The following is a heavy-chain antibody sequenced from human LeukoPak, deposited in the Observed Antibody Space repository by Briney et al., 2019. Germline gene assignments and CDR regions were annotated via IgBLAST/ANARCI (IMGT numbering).Heavy chain of an antibody. CDR1: GFTLSSYE. J-gene: IGHJ4*02. Sequence: GGPLRLSCAASGFTLSSYEMNWVRQAPGKGLEWVSYISSSGSTIYYADSVKGRFTISRDNSKNMLYLQMNSLRAEDTAVYYCAKAGHIGWDYFDYWGQGTLVTVSS. V-gene: IGHV3-48*03. D-gene: IGHD3-16*01. CDR2: ISSSGSTI. CDR3: AKAGHIGWDYFDY.